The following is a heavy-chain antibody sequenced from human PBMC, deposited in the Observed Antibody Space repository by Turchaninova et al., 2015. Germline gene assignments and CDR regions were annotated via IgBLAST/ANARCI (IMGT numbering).Heavy chain of an antibody. Sequence: VQLVESGGGVVQPGRSLRLSCAASGFTFSSYGMHGVRQAPGKGLEWVAVIWDDGSNKDYADAVKGRFTISRDNSKNTLYLQMNSLRAEDTAVYYCARSLGGLDYWGQGTLVTVSS. J-gene: IGHJ4*02. D-gene: IGHD3-10*01. CDR1: GFTFSSYG. V-gene: IGHV3-33*01. CDR3: ARSLGGLDY. CDR2: IWDDGSNK.